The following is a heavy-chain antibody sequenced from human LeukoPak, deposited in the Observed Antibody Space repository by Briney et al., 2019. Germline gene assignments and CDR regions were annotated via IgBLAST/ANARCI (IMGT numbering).Heavy chain of an antibody. CDR2: IYYSGST. D-gene: IGHD3-22*01. V-gene: IGHV4-59*08. J-gene: IGHJ4*02. CDR1: GGSISSYY. Sequence: SETLSLTCTVSGGSISSYYWSWIRQPPGKGLEWIGYIYYSGSTYYNPSLKSRVTISVDTSKNQFSLKLSSVTAADTAVYYCARHHYYDSSGYMYYFDYWGQGILVTASS. CDR3: ARHHYYDSSGYMYYFDY.